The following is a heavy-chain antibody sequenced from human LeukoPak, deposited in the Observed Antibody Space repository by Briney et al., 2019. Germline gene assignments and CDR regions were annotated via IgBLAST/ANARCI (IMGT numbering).Heavy chain of an antibody. CDR2: IKQDGSEK. CDR1: GFTFSSYW. Sequence: GGSLRLSCAASGFTFSSYWMSWVRQAPGKGLEWVANIKQDGSEKYYVDSVKGRFTISRDNAKNSLYLQMNSLRAEDTAVYYCARAEYSGYAIWFDPWGQGTLVTVSS. D-gene: IGHD5-12*01. CDR3: ARAEYSGYAIWFDP. V-gene: IGHV3-7*01. J-gene: IGHJ5*02.